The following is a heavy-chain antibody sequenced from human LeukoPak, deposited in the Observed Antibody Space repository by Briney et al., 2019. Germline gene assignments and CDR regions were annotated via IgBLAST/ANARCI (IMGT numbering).Heavy chain of an antibody. J-gene: IGHJ4*02. V-gene: IGHV3-30*03. CDR3: TRVVYSGSYWGAAY. CDR2: ISYDGSNK. Sequence: GRSLRLSCAASGFTFSSYGMHWVRQAPGKGLEWVALISYDGSNKYYADSAKGRFTISRDNSKNTLYLQMNSLRAEDTAVYYCTRVVYSGSYWGAAYWGQGTLVTVSS. CDR1: GFTFSSYG. D-gene: IGHD1-26*01.